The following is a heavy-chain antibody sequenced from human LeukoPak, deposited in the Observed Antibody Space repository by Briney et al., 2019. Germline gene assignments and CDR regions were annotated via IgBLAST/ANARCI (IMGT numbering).Heavy chain of an antibody. D-gene: IGHD3-3*01. CDR2: INPNSGGT. CDR3: ARGVSGEWSPPFDP. CDR1: GYTFTGYY. J-gene: IGHJ5*02. Sequence: RASVKVSCKASGYTFTGYYMHWVRQAPGQGLEWMGWINPNSGGTNYAQKFQGRVTMTRDTSISTAYMELSRLRSDDTAVYYCARGVSGEWSPPFDPWGQGTLVTVSS. V-gene: IGHV1-2*02.